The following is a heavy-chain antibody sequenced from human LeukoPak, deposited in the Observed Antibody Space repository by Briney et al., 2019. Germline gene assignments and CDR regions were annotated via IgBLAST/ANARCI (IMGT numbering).Heavy chain of an antibody. D-gene: IGHD1-26*01. CDR2: ISSSSTFI. CDR3: ARDLRSGSQSF. J-gene: IGHJ4*02. V-gene: IGHV3-21*01. CDR1: GFSFSSYS. Sequence: GGSLRLSCAASGFSFSSYSMNWARQAPGEGLEWVSSISSSSTFISYADSVRGRFTISRDNAKNSLYLQMNSLRAEDTAVYYCARDLRSGSQSFWGQGAPVTVSS.